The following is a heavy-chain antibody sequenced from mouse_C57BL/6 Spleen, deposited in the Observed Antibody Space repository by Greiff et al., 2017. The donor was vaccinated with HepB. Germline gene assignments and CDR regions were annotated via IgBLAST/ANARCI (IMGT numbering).Heavy chain of an antibody. CDR1: GYTFTSYW. CDR2: IYPGNSDT. Sequence: VQLQQSGTVLARPGASVKMSCKTSGYTFTSYWMHWVKQRPGQGLEWIGAIYPGNSDTSYNQKFKGKAKLTAVTSASTAYMELSSLTNEDSAVYYCTPAYYSNPHWYFDVWGTGTTVTVSS. D-gene: IGHD2-5*01. J-gene: IGHJ1*03. V-gene: IGHV1-5*01. CDR3: TPAYYSNPHWYFDV.